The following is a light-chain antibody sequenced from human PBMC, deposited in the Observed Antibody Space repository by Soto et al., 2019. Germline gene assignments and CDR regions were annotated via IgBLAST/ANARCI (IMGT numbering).Light chain of an antibody. V-gene: IGKV2-28*01. Sequence: DIVMTQSPLSLPVTPAEPASISCRSSQSLLQSDGYNYLDWYLQKPGQSPQLLINLGSNRASGVPDRFSGSGSGTDFTLEISRVEAEDVGVYYCMQALQTPITFGQGTRLEIK. CDR2: LGS. CDR1: QSLLQSDGYNY. J-gene: IGKJ5*01. CDR3: MQALQTPIT.